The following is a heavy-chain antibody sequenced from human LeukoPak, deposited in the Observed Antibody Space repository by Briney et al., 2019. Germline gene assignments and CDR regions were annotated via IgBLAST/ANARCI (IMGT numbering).Heavy chain of an antibody. CDR3: ARRPPATGRFDS. V-gene: IGHV4-59*08. Sequence: SETLSLTCRVSLGSISSFYWSWIRQPPGKGLEWIGYIYYSGSTNYNPSLKSRVTISVDTSKNQFYLRLSSVTAADTAVYYCARRPPATGRFDSWGQGTPVTVSS. J-gene: IGHJ4*02. CDR1: LGSISSFY. D-gene: IGHD1-1*01. CDR2: IYYSGST.